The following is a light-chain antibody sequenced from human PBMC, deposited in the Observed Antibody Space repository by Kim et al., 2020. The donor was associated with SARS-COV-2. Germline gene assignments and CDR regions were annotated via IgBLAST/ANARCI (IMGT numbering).Light chain of an antibody. Sequence: QSSTISCSGHSSDIGHNAVNWYQQLPGKAPVLLIYYESLLPSGVSDRFSGSKSGPSASLAIRGLQSEDEAVYYCAAWDDSLNGVVFGGGTQLTVL. CDR2: YES. V-gene: IGLV1-36*01. CDR3: AAWDDSLNGVV. CDR1: SSDIGHNA. J-gene: IGLJ2*01.